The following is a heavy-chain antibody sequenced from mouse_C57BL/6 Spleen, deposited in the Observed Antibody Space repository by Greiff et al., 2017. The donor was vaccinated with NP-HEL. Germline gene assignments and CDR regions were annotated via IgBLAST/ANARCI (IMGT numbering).Heavy chain of an antibody. D-gene: IGHD3-2*02. V-gene: IGHV1-19*01. CDR3: ARERDSSGFDY. J-gene: IGHJ2*01. Sequence: EVQLQQSGPVLVKPGASVKMSCKASGYTFTDYYMNWVKQSHGKSLEWIGVINPYNGGTSYNQKFKGKATLTVDKSSSTAYMELNSLTSEDSAVYYCARERDSSGFDYWGQGTTLTVSS. CDR1: GYTFTDYY. CDR2: INPYNGGT.